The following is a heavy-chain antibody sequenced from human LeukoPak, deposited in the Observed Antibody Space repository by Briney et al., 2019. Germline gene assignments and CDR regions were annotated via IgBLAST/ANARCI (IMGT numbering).Heavy chain of an antibody. D-gene: IGHD3-22*01. J-gene: IGHJ4*02. CDR1: GFTFSGYG. V-gene: IGHV3-33*06. Sequence: GRSLSLPCAASGFTFSGYGMHWVRQAPGKGLEWVALIWYDGSNRYYSDSVKGRFTISRDNSKNTLYLQMNSLRAEDTAVYYCAKDSYYYDSSGYHYPQYYLEYWGQGALVTVSS. CDR3: AKDSYYYDSSGYHYPQYYLEY. CDR2: IWYDGSNR.